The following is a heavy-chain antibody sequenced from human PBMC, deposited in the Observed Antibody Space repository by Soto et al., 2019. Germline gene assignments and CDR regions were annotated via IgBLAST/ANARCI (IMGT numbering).Heavy chain of an antibody. CDR2: ISTYNGNT. CDR1: GYTFRNYA. D-gene: IGHD3-10*01. J-gene: IGHJ4*02. Sequence: QVQLVQSGAEVKKPGASVKVSCQTSGYTFRNYAITWVRQAPGQGPEWMGWISTYNGNTDYAQKVQGRVTMTTDTSTTTAYMELRSLRADDTAVYYCARLRTTGRSYYFDYWGQGTLVTVSS. CDR3: ARLRTTGRSYYFDY. V-gene: IGHV1-18*01.